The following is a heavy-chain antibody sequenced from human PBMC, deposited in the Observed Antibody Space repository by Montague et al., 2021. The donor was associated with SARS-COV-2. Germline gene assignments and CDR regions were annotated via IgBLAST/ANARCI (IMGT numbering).Heavy chain of an antibody. J-gene: IGHJ6*02. D-gene: IGHD3-10*01. V-gene: IGHV4-39*07. CDR2: MYYSGST. CDR3: ARDDIVLQGVTKGMDV. Sequence: SETLSLTCTVSGGSISSSNYYWGWIRQPPGTGLEWLGNMYYSGSTYYNPSLKSRVTISIDTSKNQFSLKLSSVTAADTAVYYCARDDIVLQGVTKGMDVWGQGTTVTVSS. CDR1: GGSISSSNYY.